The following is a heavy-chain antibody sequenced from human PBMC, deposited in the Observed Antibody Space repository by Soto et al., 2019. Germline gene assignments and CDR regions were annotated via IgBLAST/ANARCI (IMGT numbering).Heavy chain of an antibody. CDR1: RVAFSKFI. V-gene: IGHV1-69*01. Sequence: QAQLEQSGGEVKKPGSSVKVSCKASRVAFSKFIVPWVRQAPGLGLEWVGGIIPIFGTANYAQKFQGRVTITADESTSTSSMEVNNLRSEDTAVYYCAKVRYSSPMGYDYGMDVWGQGTTVTVSS. CDR3: AKVRYSSPMGYDYGMDV. CDR2: IIPIFGTA. D-gene: IGHD6-19*01. J-gene: IGHJ6*02.